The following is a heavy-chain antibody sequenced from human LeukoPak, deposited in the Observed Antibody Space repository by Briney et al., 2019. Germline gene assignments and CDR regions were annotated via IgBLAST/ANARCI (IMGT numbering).Heavy chain of an antibody. J-gene: IGHJ5*01. D-gene: IGHD2-15*01. CDR3: ATLGYCSGGSCYWGSWFDP. Sequence: PSETLSLTCSVSGGSVSSGTYYWSCIRQPPGKGLEWIGYIYYSGSTSYNPSLKSRVTISIDTSRNQFSLKLSSVTAADTAVYYCATLGYCSGGSCYWGSWFDPWGQGPLVTVSS. CDR1: GGSVSSGTYY. V-gene: IGHV4-61*01. CDR2: IYYSGST.